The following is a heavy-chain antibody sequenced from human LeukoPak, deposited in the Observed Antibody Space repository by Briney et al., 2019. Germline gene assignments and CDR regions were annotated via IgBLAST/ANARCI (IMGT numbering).Heavy chain of an antibody. V-gene: IGHV3-21*01. CDR2: ISSSSSYI. J-gene: IGHJ3*02. D-gene: IGHD3-9*01. Sequence: PGGSLRLSCAASGFTFSSYSMNWVRQAPGKGLEWVSSISSSSSYIYYADSVKGRFTISRDNAKNSLYLQMNSLRAEDTAVYYCARERFYDILTGGAFDIWGQGTMVTVSS. CDR3: ARERFYDILTGGAFDI. CDR1: GFTFSSYS.